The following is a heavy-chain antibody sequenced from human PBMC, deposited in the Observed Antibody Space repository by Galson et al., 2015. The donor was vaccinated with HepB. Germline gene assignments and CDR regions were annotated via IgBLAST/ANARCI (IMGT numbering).Heavy chain of an antibody. V-gene: IGHV3-7*03. CDR2: IKQDGSEK. D-gene: IGHD6-13*01. Sequence: SLRLSCAASGFTFSSYAMSWVRQAPGKGLEWVANIKQDGSEKYYVDSVKGRFTISRDNAKNSLYLQMNSLRAEDTAVYYCARFARPSIAAAGRVGWYFDYWGQGTLVTVSS. CDR1: GFTFSSYA. J-gene: IGHJ4*02. CDR3: ARFARPSIAAAGRVGWYFDY.